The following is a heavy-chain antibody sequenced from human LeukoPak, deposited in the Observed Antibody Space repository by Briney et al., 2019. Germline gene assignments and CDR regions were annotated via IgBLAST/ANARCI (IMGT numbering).Heavy chain of an antibody. D-gene: IGHD6-6*01. J-gene: IGHJ4*02. CDR2: IKQDGSEK. CDR3: ARDGYSSSSPFDY. Sequence: GGSLRLSCAASGFTFSSYWMSWVRQAPGKGLEWVANIKQDGSEKYYVDSVKGRFTISRDNAKNSLYLQMNSLRAEDTAVYYCARDGYSSSSPFDYWGQGTLVTVSS. V-gene: IGHV3-7*01. CDR1: GFTFSSYW.